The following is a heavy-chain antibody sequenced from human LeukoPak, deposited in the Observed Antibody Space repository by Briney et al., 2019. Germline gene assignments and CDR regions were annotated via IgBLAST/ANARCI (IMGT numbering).Heavy chain of an antibody. V-gene: IGHV4-34*01. CDR2: IYYSGST. CDR1: GGSFSGYY. D-gene: IGHD4-17*01. CDR3: ARGYGDYGDWFDP. J-gene: IGHJ5*02. Sequence: SETLSLTCAVYGGSFSGYYWSWIRQPPGKGLEWIGSIYYSGSTYYNPSLKSRVTISVDTSKNQFSLKLSSVTAADTAVYYCARGYGDYGDWFDPWGQGTLVTVSS.